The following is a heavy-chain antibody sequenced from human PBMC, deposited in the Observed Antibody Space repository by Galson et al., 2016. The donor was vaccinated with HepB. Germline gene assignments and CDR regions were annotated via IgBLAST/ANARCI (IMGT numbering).Heavy chain of an antibody. CDR2: MDVDDAG. CDR1: GIPVSPGGRF. Sequence: PALVKPTQTLTLTCTFSGIPVSPGGRFVSWIRQSPGRALEWLALMDVDDAGYSSTSPRTGLTISKGAAKNQVVLRMTNMHPVYTGTYYCARLTGVGYFDYWGQGIAVTVSS. V-gene: IGHV2-70*01. D-gene: IGHD1-1*01. J-gene: IGHJ4*02. CDR3: ARLTGVGYFDY.